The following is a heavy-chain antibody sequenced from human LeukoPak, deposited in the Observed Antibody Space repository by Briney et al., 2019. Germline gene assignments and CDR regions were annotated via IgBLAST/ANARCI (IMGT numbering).Heavy chain of an antibody. V-gene: IGHV4-34*01. CDR2: INHSGSN. CDR3: ARTPYSGSHFDY. J-gene: IGHJ4*02. CDR1: GGSFSGYY. Sequence: SETLSLTCAVYGGSFSGYYWSWIRQPPGKGLEWIGEINHSGSNNYNPSLKSRVTISVDTSKNQFSLKLSSVTAADTAVYYCARTPYSGSHFDYWGQGTLVTVSS. D-gene: IGHD1-26*01.